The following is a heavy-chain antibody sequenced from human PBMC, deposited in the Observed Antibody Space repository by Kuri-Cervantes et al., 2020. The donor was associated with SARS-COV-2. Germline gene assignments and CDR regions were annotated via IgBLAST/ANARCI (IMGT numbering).Heavy chain of an antibody. D-gene: IGHD5-18*01. CDR3: AKDQGDSYGISYFDY. V-gene: IGHV3-30*02. Sequence: GGSLRLSCAASGFTFSSYGMHWVRQAPGKGLEWVAFIRYDGSNKYYADSVKGRFTISRDNSKNTLYLQMNGLRAEDTAVYYCAKDQGDSYGISYFDYWGQGTLVTVSS. CDR1: GFTFSSYG. CDR2: IRYDGSNK. J-gene: IGHJ4*02.